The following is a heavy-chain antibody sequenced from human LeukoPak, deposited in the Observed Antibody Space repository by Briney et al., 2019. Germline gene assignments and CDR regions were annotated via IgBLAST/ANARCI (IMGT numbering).Heavy chain of an antibody. CDR3: ARGGYNFDY. Sequence: PGGSLRLSCAASGFTFSSYGMHWVRQAPGKGLEWVAFIWNDGTNIYYVDSMKGRFSISRDNSKNTLYLEMNSLRVEDTAVYYCARGGYNFDYWGQGTLVTVSS. CDR1: GFTFSSYG. V-gene: IGHV3-33*01. CDR2: IWNDGTNI. D-gene: IGHD1-14*01. J-gene: IGHJ4*02.